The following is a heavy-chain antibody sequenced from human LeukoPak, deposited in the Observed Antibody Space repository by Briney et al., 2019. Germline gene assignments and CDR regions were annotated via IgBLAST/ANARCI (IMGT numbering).Heavy chain of an antibody. V-gene: IGHV3-9*01. CDR2: ISWNSGSI. J-gene: IGHJ4*02. Sequence: LPGGSLRLSCAASGFTFDDYAMHWVRQAPGKGLEWVSGISWNSGSIGYADSVKGRFTISRDNAKNSLYLQMNSLRAEDTALYYCAKSRVSGYRHPFDYWGQGTLVTVSS. D-gene: IGHD3-22*01. CDR3: AKSRVSGYRHPFDY. CDR1: GFTFDDYA.